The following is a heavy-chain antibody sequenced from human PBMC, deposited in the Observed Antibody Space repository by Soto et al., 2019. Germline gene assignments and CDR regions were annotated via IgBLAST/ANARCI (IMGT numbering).Heavy chain of an antibody. Sequence: EVQLLESGGGLVQPGGSLRLSCAASGFSFSSHAMSWVRQAPGKGLDWVSSLSGDTRDTYAADSVKGRFTISRDNSKNTVYLQMISLRAEDTAVYFCAKKCTSSSSMGCFDSWGQGTLVTVSS. D-gene: IGHD6-6*01. V-gene: IGHV3-23*01. CDR3: AKKCTSSSSMGCFDS. CDR2: LSGDTRDT. J-gene: IGHJ4*02. CDR1: GFSFSSHA.